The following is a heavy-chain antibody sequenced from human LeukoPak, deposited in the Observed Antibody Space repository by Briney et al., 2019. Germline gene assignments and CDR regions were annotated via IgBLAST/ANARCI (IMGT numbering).Heavy chain of an antibody. D-gene: IGHD7-27*01. Sequence: SVKVSRKALGHTFTHHYFHWLQHAPGQGLESMGWIHPGRGDTKYTQKFQGSVPLTRDTSISTAYMELSRLTSDDTAVYYCARDHNWGPDYWGQGTLVSVSS. CDR2: IHPGRGDT. V-gene: IGHV1-2*02. CDR3: ARDHNWGPDY. CDR1: GHTFTHHY. J-gene: IGHJ4*02.